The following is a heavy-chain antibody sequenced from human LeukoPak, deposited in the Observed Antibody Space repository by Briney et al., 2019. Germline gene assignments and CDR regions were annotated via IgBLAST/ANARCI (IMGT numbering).Heavy chain of an antibody. Sequence: ASVKVSCKASGYTFSSYGINWVRQAPGQGLEWMGIIDPSGGSTSYAQKFQGRVTMTRDTSTSTVYMELSSLRSEDTAVYYCARGPADILTGYPDDYWGQGTLVTVSS. D-gene: IGHD3-9*01. CDR3: ARGPADILTGYPDDY. CDR1: GYTFSSYG. CDR2: IDPSGGST. J-gene: IGHJ4*02. V-gene: IGHV1-46*01.